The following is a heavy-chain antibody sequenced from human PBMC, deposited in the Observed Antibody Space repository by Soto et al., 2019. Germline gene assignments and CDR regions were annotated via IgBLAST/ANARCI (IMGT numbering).Heavy chain of an antibody. CDR1: GFTFSRYG. CDR2: ISYDGSNK. J-gene: IGHJ4*02. V-gene: IGHV3-30*18. Sequence: GGSLRLSCAASGFTFSRYGMHWVRHAPGKGLVWVSVISYDGSNKYYADSVKGRFTISRDNSKNTLYLQMKSLRAEDTAVYYFSKDPALSSWVFDYWGQGTLVTVSS. D-gene: IGHD3-16*01. CDR3: SKDPALSSWVFDY.